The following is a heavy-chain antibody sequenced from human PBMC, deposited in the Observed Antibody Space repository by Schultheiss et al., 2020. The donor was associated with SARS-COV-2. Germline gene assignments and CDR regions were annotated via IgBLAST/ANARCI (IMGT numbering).Heavy chain of an antibody. V-gene: IGHV3-30*03. D-gene: IGHD6-13*01. J-gene: IGHJ4*02. CDR3: ARGGGVGSAAAGRVAVY. Sequence: GGSLRLSCAASGFTFDDHDMNWVRQAPGKGLEWVAVISYDGSNKYYADSVKGRFTISRDNSKNTLYLQMNSLRAEDTAVYYCARGGGVGSAAAGRVAVYWGQGTLVTVSS. CDR2: ISYDGSNK. CDR1: GFTFDDHD.